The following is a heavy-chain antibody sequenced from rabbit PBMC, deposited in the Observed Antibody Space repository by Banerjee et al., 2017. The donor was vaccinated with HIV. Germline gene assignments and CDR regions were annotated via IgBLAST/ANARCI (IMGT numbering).Heavy chain of an antibody. V-gene: IGHV1S43*01. J-gene: IGHJ6*01. CDR2: IYTNSGNT. CDR3: ARGALGTGYGDATFNF. CDR1: GFDFSSYY. Sequence: QEQLKETGGGLVQPGGSLTLSCKASGFDFSSYYMCWVRQAPGKGLEWIGCIYTNSGNTWYASWVNGRFTISLDNAQNTVTLQMTSLTAADTATYFCARGALGTGYGDATFNFWGPGTLVTVS. D-gene: IGHD6-1*01.